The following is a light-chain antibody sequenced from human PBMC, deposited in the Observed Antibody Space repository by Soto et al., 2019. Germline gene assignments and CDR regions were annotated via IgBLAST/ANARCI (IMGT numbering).Light chain of an antibody. Sequence: DIQITQSPSTLSGSVGDRVTITCRASQTISSWLAWYQQKPGKAPKLLIYKASTLKSGVPSRFSGSGSGTEFTLTTSSLQPDDFATYYCQHYNSYSEAFGQGTKVDI. J-gene: IGKJ1*01. V-gene: IGKV1-5*03. CDR1: QTISSW. CDR2: KAS. CDR3: QHYNSYSEA.